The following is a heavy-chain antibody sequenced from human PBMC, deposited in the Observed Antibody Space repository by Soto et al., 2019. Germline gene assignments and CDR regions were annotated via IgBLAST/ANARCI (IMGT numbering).Heavy chain of an antibody. CDR2: IDYSGST. CDR3: ARMTLNWGAFAS. Sequence: QLQLQESGPGLVKPAETLSLTCTVSGGYISRSGHYWGCIRQPPGQGLEWIGTIDYSGSTYYNPSLKRRVTIAVDTSKNQFSRKLSSVPVADTAVYYCARMTLNWGAFASWGQGTLVTVSS. CDR1: GGYISRSGHY. J-gene: IGHJ4*02. V-gene: IGHV4-39*01. D-gene: IGHD7-27*01.